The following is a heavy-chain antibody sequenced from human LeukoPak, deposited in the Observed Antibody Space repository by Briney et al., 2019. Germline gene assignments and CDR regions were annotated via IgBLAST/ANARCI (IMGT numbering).Heavy chain of an antibody. CDR2: IRYDGNDK. J-gene: IGHJ4*02. CDR3: AKDGLLWFGELLSSDY. D-gene: IGHD3-10*01. V-gene: IGHV3-30*02. CDR1: GFTFSYYG. Sequence: GGSLRLSCAASGFTFSYYGMHWVRQAPGKGLEWVAFIRYDGNDKFYADSVKGRFTISRDNSKNTLYLQMNSLRAEDTAVYYCAKDGLLWFGELLSSDYWGQGTLVTVSS.